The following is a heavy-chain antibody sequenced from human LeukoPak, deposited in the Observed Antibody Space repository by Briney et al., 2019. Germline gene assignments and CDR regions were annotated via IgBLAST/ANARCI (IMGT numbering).Heavy chain of an antibody. Sequence: SDPLSLTYTVSGVSISRGGYYWLGIRQPPGKALEWIGYIYYSGSTYYNPSLKRRVTISVDTSKNQFSLKLSSVTAADTAVYYCARGERRITMIVVASPNWFDPWGQGTLVTVSS. J-gene: IGHJ5*02. CDR1: GVSISRGGYY. CDR2: IYYSGST. D-gene: IGHD3-22*01. CDR3: ARGERRITMIVVASPNWFDP. V-gene: IGHV4-31*03.